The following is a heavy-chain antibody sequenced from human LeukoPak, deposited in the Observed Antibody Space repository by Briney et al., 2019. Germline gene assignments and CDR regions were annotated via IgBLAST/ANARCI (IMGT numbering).Heavy chain of an antibody. CDR2: VNPNNGVT. CDR3: ATDHCTRTNCYEDYYHGMDV. V-gene: IGHV1-2*02. D-gene: IGHD2-2*01. J-gene: IGHJ6*02. CDR1: EDTFTGYY. Sequence: ASVRVSFKASEDTFTGYYIHWVRQAPGQGLEWMGWVNPNNGVTEYAQEFQGRVTMTRDTSLSTAYMELSRLRSDDTAVYYCATDHCTRTNCYEDYYHGMDVWGQGTTVTVS.